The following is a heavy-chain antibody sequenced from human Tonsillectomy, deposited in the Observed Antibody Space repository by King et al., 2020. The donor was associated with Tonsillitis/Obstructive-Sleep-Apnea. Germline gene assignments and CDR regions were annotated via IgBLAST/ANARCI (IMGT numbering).Heavy chain of an antibody. CDR3: AKPFNYYGSGSYDY. D-gene: IGHD3-10*01. Sequence: QLVQYGGGVVQHGRSMRLSCAASGFTLSSYGMQWVSQAPGKGLEWLEVIAYDGSNKYYAEYVKGRFTISRDNSKNTLYLQMNSLRAEDTAVYYCAKPFNYYGSGSYDYWGQGTLVTVSS. V-gene: IGHV3-30*18. CDR2: IAYDGSNK. CDR1: GFTLSSYG. J-gene: IGHJ4*02.